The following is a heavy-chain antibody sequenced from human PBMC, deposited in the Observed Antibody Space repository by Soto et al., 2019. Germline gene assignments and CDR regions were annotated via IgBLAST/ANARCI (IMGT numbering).Heavy chain of an antibody. CDR1: GGSISSSNW. J-gene: IGHJ4*02. D-gene: IGHD6-13*01. Sequence: QVQLQESGPGLVKPSGTLSLTCAVSGGSISSSNWWSWVRQPPGKGLEWIGEIYHSGSTNYNPSLQRRATISVDKSTNQFSLKLSSVTAADTAVYYCARAAMGGSSWPFDYWGQGTLVTVSS. CDR2: IYHSGST. V-gene: IGHV4-4*02. CDR3: ARAAMGGSSWPFDY.